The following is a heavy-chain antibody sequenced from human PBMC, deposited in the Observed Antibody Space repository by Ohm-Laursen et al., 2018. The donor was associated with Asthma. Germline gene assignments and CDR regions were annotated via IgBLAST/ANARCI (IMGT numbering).Heavy chain of an antibody. J-gene: IGHJ4*02. Sequence: SLRLSCTASGFPFSDYYMSWIRQAPGKGLEWLSYIRGRGGDIRYAESVRGRFTISRDNARDSLYLQMNSLRAEDTAVYYCARYLFDYWGQGTLVTVSS. D-gene: IGHD2-2*01. V-gene: IGHV3-11*03. CDR2: IRGRGGDI. CDR1: GFPFSDYY. CDR3: ARYLFDY.